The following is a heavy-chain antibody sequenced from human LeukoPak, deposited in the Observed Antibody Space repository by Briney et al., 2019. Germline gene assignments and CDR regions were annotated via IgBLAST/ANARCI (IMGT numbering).Heavy chain of an antibody. V-gene: IGHV3-15*01. Sequence: GGSLRLSCAASGFIFSKVYMSWVRQAPGKGLEWVGRIKSETDGGTADYAVPVTGRFTISRDDSKNTVYLQINSLKIEDTGVYYCLTTRWGQGTLVTVSS. CDR1: GFIFSKVY. J-gene: IGHJ4*02. CDR3: LTTR. CDR2: IKSETDGGTA.